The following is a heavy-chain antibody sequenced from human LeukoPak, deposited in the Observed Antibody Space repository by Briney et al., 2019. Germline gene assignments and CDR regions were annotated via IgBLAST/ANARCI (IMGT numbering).Heavy chain of an antibody. V-gene: IGHV3-7*01. Sequence: PGGSLRLSCAASGFTFSSYWMSWVRQAPGKGLEWVANIKQDGSEKYYVDSVKGRFTISRDNAKNSLYLQMNSLRAEDTAVYYCASKGDGLLTVNDAFDIWGQGTMVTVSS. CDR1: GFTFSSYW. CDR2: IKQDGSEK. J-gene: IGHJ3*02. D-gene: IGHD4-17*01. CDR3: ASKGDGLLTVNDAFDI.